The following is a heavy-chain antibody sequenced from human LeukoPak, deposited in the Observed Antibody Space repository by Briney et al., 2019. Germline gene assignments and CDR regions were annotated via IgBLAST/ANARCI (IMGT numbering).Heavy chain of an antibody. V-gene: IGHV4-59*01. CDR3: ARGEYYDSSGYRLGAFDI. CDR1: GGSISSYY. CDR2: IYYSGST. J-gene: IGHJ3*02. D-gene: IGHD3-22*01. Sequence: SETLSLICTVSGGSISSYYWSWIRQPPGKGLEWIGYIYYSGSTNYNPSLKSRVTISVDTSKNQFSLKLSSVTAADTAVYYCARGEYYDSSGYRLGAFDIWGQGTMVTVSS.